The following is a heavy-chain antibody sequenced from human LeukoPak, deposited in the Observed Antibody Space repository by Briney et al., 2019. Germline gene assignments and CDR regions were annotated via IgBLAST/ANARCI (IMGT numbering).Heavy chain of an antibody. Sequence: GSLRLSCAASGFTFSSYSMNWVRQAPGKGLEWVSSISRSSSSIDYADSVKGRFTTSRDNAKNSLYLQMNSLRAEDTAVYYCASPGELSLSWGQGTLVTVSS. J-gene: IGHJ5*02. D-gene: IGHD3-16*02. CDR1: GFTFSSYS. V-gene: IGHV3-21*01. CDR2: ISRSSSSI. CDR3: ASPGELSLS.